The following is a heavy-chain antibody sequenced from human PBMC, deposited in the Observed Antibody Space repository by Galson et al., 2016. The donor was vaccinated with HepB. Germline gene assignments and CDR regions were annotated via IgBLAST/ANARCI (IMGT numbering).Heavy chain of an antibody. CDR3: ASAVRGYSVDI. CDR2: IKTDGSEK. D-gene: IGHD5-18*01. CDR1: GFTFSSSW. V-gene: IGHV3-7*01. J-gene: IGHJ3*02. Sequence: SLRLSCAASGFTFSSSWMRWVRQAPGKGLECVANIKTDGSEKYYVDSVKGRLTISRDNAKNSLYLQMNSLRAEDTALYYCASAVRGYSVDIWGQGTMVTVSS.